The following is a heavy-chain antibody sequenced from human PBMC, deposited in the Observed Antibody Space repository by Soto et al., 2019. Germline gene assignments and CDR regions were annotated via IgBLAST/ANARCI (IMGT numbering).Heavy chain of an antibody. CDR3: AKGRGYCMSTSCYVGSDY. Sequence: EVQLLESGGGLVQPGGSLRLSCAASGFTFSSYAMSWVRQAPGKGLEWVSAISGSGGSTYYADSVKGRFTISRDNSKNTLYLQMNILRAEDTAVYYCAKGRGYCMSTSCYVGSDYWGQGTRVTVSS. CDR2: ISGSGGST. D-gene: IGHD2-2*01. J-gene: IGHJ4*02. CDR1: GFTFSSYA. V-gene: IGHV3-23*01.